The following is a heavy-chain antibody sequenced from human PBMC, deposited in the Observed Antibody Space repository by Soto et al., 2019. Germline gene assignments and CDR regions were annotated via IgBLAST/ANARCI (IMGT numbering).Heavy chain of an antibody. CDR1: GLTFGDYA. D-gene: IGHD3-22*01. J-gene: IGHJ4*02. CDR2: IRSEAYGWTT. Sequence: GALSLSCTASGLTFGDYAMSWVRQAPGKGLWWVGFIRSEAYGWTTEYAASVKGRFTISIDDSKSIAYLQMNSLKTEDTAVYYYTRSPYYYDSSGYCDYWGQGTMVTVYS. CDR3: TRSPYYYDSSGYCDY. V-gene: IGHV3-49*04.